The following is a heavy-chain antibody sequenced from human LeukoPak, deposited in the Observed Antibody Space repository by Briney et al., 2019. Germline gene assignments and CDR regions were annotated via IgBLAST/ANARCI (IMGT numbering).Heavy chain of an antibody. CDR2: INGVGSST. CDR1: GFTLSCYL. J-gene: IGHJ5*02. Sequence: GSLRPPRAAFGFTLSCYLLHWVRQAPGKGLVWVSRINGVGSSTSYADSVKGRFTISRDSASNTLYLQIYSLRVDDTAVYYCVRPHVGTVSNWFDAWGQGTLATVSS. CDR3: VRPHVGTVSNWFDA. V-gene: IGHV3-74*01. D-gene: IGHD4-17*01.